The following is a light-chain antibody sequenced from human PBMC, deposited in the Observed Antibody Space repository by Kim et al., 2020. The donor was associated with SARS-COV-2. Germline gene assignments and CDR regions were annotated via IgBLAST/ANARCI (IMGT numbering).Light chain of an antibody. CDR3: QVWGSSSDRPWV. Sequence: GETARVASGGSNVGSKAVHWYRQKQDQAPVLVIYDDDDRPSGIPGRFSGSNSGNTATLTISRVGAGDEADYYCQVWGSSSDRPWVFGGGTQLTVL. CDR2: DDD. CDR1: NVGSKA. V-gene: IGLV3-21*02. J-gene: IGLJ3*02.